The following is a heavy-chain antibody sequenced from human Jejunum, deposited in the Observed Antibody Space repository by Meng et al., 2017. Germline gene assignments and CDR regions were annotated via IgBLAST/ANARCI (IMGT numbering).Heavy chain of an antibody. CDR1: GDSFNSPDYY. CDR2: IYYSGST. CDR3: ARSPYSGSALPFFDY. V-gene: IGHV4-30-4*01. D-gene: IGHD1-26*01. Sequence: QVQPQEPGRGLVKASPTLSLTRTVSGDSFNSPDYYWSWIRQPPEKGLEWIGYIYYSGSTYYNPSLKSRVSISGDTSNKQFSLKLTSVTAADTAVYYCARSPYSGSALPFFDYWGQGSLVTVSS. J-gene: IGHJ4*02.